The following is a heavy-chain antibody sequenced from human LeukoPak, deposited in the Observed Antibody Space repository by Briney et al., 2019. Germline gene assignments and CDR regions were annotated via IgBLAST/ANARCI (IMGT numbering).Heavy chain of an antibody. CDR3: ARDRVTYYDILTGYYRARWFDP. CDR1: GYTFTSYG. CDR2: ISAYNGNT. D-gene: IGHD3-9*01. J-gene: IGHJ5*02. Sequence: ASVKVSCKASGYTFTSYGISWVRQAPGQGLEGMGWISAYNGNTNYAQKLQGRVTMTTDTSTSTAYMELRSLRSDDTAVYYCARDRVTYYDILTGYYRARWFDPWGQGTLVTVSS. V-gene: IGHV1-18*01.